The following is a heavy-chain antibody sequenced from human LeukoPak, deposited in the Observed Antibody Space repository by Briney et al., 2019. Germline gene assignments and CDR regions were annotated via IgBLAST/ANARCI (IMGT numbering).Heavy chain of an antibody. CDR3: AKVYSSSSLDY. Sequence: PGGSLRLSCAASGFTFSSYGMHWVRQAPGKGLEWVAVISYDGSNKYYADSVKGRFTISRDNSKNTLYLQMNSLSAEDTAVYYCAKVYSSSSLDYWGQGTLVTVSS. CDR2: ISYDGSNK. CDR1: GFTFSSYG. D-gene: IGHD6-6*01. V-gene: IGHV3-30*18. J-gene: IGHJ4*02.